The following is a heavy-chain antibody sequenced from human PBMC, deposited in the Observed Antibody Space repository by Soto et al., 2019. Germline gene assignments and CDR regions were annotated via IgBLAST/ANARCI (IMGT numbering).Heavy chain of an antibody. V-gene: IGHV3-15*07. J-gene: IGHJ4*02. Sequence: PGGSLRLSCAASGFTFSNAWMNWVRQAPGKGLEWVGRIKSKTDGGTTDYAAPVKGRFTISRDDSKNTLYLQMNSLKTEDTAVYYCTTAVIAAAGTPPFDYWGQGTLVTVSS. CDR2: IKSKTDGGTT. D-gene: IGHD6-13*01. CDR1: GFTFSNAW. CDR3: TTAVIAAAGTPPFDY.